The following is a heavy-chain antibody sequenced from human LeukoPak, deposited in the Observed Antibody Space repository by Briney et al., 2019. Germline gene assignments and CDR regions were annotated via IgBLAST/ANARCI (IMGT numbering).Heavy chain of an antibody. D-gene: IGHD3-3*01. CDR2: IIPILGIA. V-gene: IGHV1-69*02. CDR3: ASDLWSGYYTDYYFDY. J-gene: IGHJ4*02. CDR1: GGTFSSYT. Sequence: SVMVSCKASGGTFSSYTISWVRQAPGQGLEWMGRIIPILGIANYAQKFQGRVTITADKSTSTAYMELSSLRSEDTAVYYCASDLWSGYYTDYYFDYWGQGTLVTVSS.